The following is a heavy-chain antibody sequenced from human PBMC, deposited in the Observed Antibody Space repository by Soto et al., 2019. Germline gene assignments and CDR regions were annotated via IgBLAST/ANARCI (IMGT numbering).Heavy chain of an antibody. V-gene: IGHV3-23*01. D-gene: IGHD4-17*01. CDR2: ISGSGDYT. J-gene: IGHJ4*02. Sequence: EVKLSEYGGALVQPGGSLRVSCVGSGFTLTAFAMTWVRQAPGKGLEWVAVISGSGDYTSYADSVRGRFIISRDNSRNTVYLQMDSLRADDTAVYYCVKGGFTVTTIDHWGQGTLVAVSS. CDR1: GFTLTAFA. CDR3: VKGGFTVTTIDH.